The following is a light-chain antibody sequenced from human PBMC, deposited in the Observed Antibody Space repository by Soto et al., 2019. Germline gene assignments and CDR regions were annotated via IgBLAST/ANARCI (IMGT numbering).Light chain of an antibody. J-gene: IGKJ3*01. V-gene: IGKV1-12*02. CDR1: QPIKTW. CDR2: TAS. Sequence: DIQLTQSPASVSAAVGDRINISCRASQPIKTWLAWYQQKPGKGPKLLIYTASTLETAVPSRFSGSGSGTDFTLTISSLQPEDAAIYSCKQAASFPFTFGPGAKV. CDR3: KQAASFPFT.